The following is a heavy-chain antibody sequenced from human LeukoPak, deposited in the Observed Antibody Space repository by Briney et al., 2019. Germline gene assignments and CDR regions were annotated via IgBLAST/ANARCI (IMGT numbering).Heavy chain of an antibody. CDR2: IYYSGST. Sequence: SVTLSLTCTVSGVPISNYYWHWLRQSPGKGLEGSGDIYYSGSTDYNPSLQSRVTISVDMSKNQFSLELSSVTAADTAVYYCARGGVVGTMLRGINWFDPWGQGTLVAVSS. J-gene: IGHJ5*02. V-gene: IGHV4-59*01. D-gene: IGHD3-10*01. CDR1: GVPISNYY. CDR3: ARGGVVGTMLRGINWFDP.